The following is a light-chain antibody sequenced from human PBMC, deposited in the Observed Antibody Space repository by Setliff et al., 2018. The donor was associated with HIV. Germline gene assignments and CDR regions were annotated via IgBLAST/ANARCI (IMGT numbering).Light chain of an antibody. Sequence: QSALTQPPSASGTPGQRVTTSCSGSSSNIGSNTVNWYQQLPGTAPKLLIYRNNQRPSGVPDRFSGSKSGTSASLAIGGLQSEDEADYYCAAWDDSLNGYVFGTGTKVTVL. CDR1: SSNIGSNT. V-gene: IGLV1-44*01. CDR3: AAWDDSLNGYV. CDR2: RNN. J-gene: IGLJ1*01.